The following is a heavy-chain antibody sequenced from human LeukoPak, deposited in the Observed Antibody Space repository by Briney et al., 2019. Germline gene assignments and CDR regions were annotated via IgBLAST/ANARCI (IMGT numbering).Heavy chain of an antibody. CDR2: INHSGST. Sequence: PSETLSLTCAVYGGSFSGYYWSWIRQPPGKGLEWIGEINHSGSTNYNPSLKSRVTISVDTSKNQFSLKLSSVTAADTAVYYCAKEDYDRSGYSPRVHYFYYWGQGTLGTGSS. J-gene: IGHJ4*02. CDR1: GGSFSGYY. D-gene: IGHD3-22*01. V-gene: IGHV4-34*01. CDR3: AKEDYDRSGYSPRVHYFYY.